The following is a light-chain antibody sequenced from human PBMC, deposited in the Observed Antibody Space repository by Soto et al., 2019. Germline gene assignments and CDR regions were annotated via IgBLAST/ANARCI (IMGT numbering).Light chain of an antibody. CDR2: GAS. J-gene: IGKJ1*01. V-gene: IGKV3-20*01. CDR1: QSISNSY. Sequence: EIVLPQYPGTLYLSDGERATLSCRASQSISNSYLAWYQKKPGQAPRLLIYGASSRATGIPARFSVSGSLTDVTLTISRLQPEDLEVYFCQQYGSSPRTCGQGTKVDIK. CDR3: QQYGSSPRT.